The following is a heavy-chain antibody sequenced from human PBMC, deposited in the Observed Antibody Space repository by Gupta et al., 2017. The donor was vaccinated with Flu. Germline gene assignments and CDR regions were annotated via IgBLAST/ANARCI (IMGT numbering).Heavy chain of an antibody. D-gene: IGHD6-19*01. Sequence: TIYYADSVKGRFTISRDNAKNSLYLQMNSLRAEDTAVYYCARTYSSGWLFDYWGQGTLVTVSS. CDR2: TI. CDR3: ARTYSSGWLFDY. V-gene: IGHV3-11*01. J-gene: IGHJ4*02.